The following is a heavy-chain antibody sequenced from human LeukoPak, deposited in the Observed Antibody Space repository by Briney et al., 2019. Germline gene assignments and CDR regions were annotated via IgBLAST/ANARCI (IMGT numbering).Heavy chain of an antibody. V-gene: IGHV3-53*01. D-gene: IGHD4-17*01. CDR1: GFTANNNY. CDR2: IYSGGSA. J-gene: IGHJ5*02. CDR3: VTAPRASAVT. Sequence: GGSLRLSCAASGFTANNNYMSWVRQAPGKSLQWVSLIYSGGSAYYEDSVKGRFTISRDNAKNSLYLQMNNLRAEDTGVYYCVTAPRASAVTWGQGTLVTVSS.